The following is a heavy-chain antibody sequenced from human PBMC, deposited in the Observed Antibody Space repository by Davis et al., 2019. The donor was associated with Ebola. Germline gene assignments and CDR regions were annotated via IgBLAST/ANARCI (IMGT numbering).Heavy chain of an antibody. Sequence: MPGGSLRLSCTISGGSISGYYWNWIRQPPGKGLEWIGNIYYSGSTHYNPSLKSRVTISVDTSKNQFSLMLSSVTAADTAIYYCARQSRNSFDPWGKGTLVTVSS. D-gene: IGHD1/OR15-1a*01. CDR1: GGSISGYY. CDR2: IYYSGST. CDR3: ARQSRNSFDP. V-gene: IGHV4-59*08. J-gene: IGHJ5*02.